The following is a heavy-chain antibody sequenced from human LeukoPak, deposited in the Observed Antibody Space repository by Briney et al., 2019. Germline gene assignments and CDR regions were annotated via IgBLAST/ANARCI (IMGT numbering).Heavy chain of an antibody. V-gene: IGHV3-7*01. D-gene: IGHD6-13*01. CDR3: VRLIAAAGVFLSYYYYGMDV. CDR2: IKQDGSEK. J-gene: IGHJ6*02. Sequence: GGSLRLSCAASGFTFSSYWMSWVRQAPGKGLEWVANIKQDGSEKYYVDSVKGRFTISRDNAKNSLYLQMNSLRAEDTAVYYCVRLIAAAGVFLSYYYYGMDVWGQGTTVTVSS. CDR1: GFTFSSYW.